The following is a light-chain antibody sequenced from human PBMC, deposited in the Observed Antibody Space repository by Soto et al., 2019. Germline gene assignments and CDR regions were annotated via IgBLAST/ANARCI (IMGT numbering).Light chain of an antibody. Sequence: IQMTQSPSTLSASVGDRVTITCRASHNIERWMAWYQQKPGKAPRLLIFDASTLHSGVPSRFSSSGSGTDFSLTISSLQPDDLATYYCQQFAISTTFGQGPTVDIK. CDR2: DAS. CDR3: QQFAISTT. CDR1: HNIERW. J-gene: IGKJ1*01. V-gene: IGKV1-5*01.